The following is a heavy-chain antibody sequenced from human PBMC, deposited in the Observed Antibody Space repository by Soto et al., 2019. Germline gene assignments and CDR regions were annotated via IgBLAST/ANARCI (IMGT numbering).Heavy chain of an antibody. CDR1: GYTFTSYD. D-gene: IGHD3-22*01. J-gene: IGHJ2*01. Sequence: GASVKVSCKASGYTFTSYDINWVRQATGQGLEWMGWMNPNSGNTGYAQKFQGRVTMTRNTSISTAYMELSSLRSEDTAVYYCARGHFHYDSSGYYYVQGWYFDLWGRGTLVTVSS. CDR3: ARGHFHYDSSGYYYVQGWYFDL. CDR2: MNPNSGNT. V-gene: IGHV1-8*01.